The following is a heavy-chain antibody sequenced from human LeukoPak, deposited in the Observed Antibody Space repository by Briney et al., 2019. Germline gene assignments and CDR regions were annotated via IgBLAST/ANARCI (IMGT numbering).Heavy chain of an antibody. CDR1: GYTFTSYG. CDR3: ARVDIDIVVVTAADFDY. J-gene: IGHJ4*02. CDR2: IRAYNGNT. D-gene: IGHD2-21*02. V-gene: IGHV1-18*01. Sequence: SSVKVSCKASGYTFTSYGISWVRQAPGQGLEWMAWIRAYNGNTNYAQKLQGRVTMTTDTSTSTAYMELRSLRSDDTAVYYCARVDIDIVVVTAADFDYWGQGTLVTVPS.